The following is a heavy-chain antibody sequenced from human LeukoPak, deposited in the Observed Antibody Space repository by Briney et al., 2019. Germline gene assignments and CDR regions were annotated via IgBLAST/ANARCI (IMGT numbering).Heavy chain of an antibody. V-gene: IGHV1-69*11. CDR1: GGTFSSYA. J-gene: IGHJ4*02. Sequence: SVKVSCKASGGTFSSYAISWVRQAPGQGLEWMGRIIPILGTANYAQKFQGRVTITTDESTSTAYMELSSLRSEDTAAYYCAISSGWYFFSDYWGQGTLVTVSS. CDR2: IIPILGTA. CDR3: AISSGWYFFSDY. D-gene: IGHD6-19*01.